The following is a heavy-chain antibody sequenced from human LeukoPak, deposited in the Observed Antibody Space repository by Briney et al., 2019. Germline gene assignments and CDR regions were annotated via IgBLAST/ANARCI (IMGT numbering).Heavy chain of an antibody. CDR1: GFTFSDYA. D-gene: IGHD4-17*01. CDR2: ISGSDTNT. Sequence: GGSLRLSCAASGFTFSDYALSWVRQAPGKGLEWVSAISGSDTNTNYADSVKGRFTISRDNSKNTLYLQMNSLRAEDTAVYYRARSDSGSAFDIWGQGTMVTVSS. J-gene: IGHJ3*02. V-gene: IGHV3-23*01. CDR3: ARSDSGSAFDI.